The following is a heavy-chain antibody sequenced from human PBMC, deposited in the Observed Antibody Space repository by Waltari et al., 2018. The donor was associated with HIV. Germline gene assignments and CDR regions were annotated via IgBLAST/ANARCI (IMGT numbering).Heavy chain of an antibody. J-gene: IGHJ5*02. CDR1: GFIFNSYS. Sequence: EVQLVESGGGPVKPGESLRLSCVTSGFIFNSYSMNWVRQAPGKGPGVVSSISSSGNFKHYADSVKGRFTISRDNAENSLYLQMNGLRAEDTAIYYCARDSRGSTWSLNWFDPWGQGTLVTVSS. V-gene: IGHV3-21*02. CDR2: ISSSGNFK. D-gene: IGHD6-6*01. CDR3: ARDSRGSTWSLNWFDP.